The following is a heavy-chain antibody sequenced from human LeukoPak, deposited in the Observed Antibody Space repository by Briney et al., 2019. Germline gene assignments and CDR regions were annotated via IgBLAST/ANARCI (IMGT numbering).Heavy chain of an antibody. Sequence: PGRSLRLSCAASGFTFSSYAMHWVRQAPGKGLEWVAVIPYDGSNKYYADSVKGRFTISRDNSKNTLYLQMNSLRVEDTAVYYCARVLNVLLWFGELFPDYWGQGTLVTVSS. CDR1: GFTFSSYA. J-gene: IGHJ4*02. CDR2: IPYDGSNK. D-gene: IGHD3-10*01. V-gene: IGHV3-30*04. CDR3: ARVLNVLLWFGELFPDY.